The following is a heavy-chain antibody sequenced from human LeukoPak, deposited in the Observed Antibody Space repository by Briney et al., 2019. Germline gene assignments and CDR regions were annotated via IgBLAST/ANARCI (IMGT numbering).Heavy chain of an antibody. V-gene: IGHV4-59*01. D-gene: IGHD1-26*01. CDR1: GGSIRGDY. Sequence: KSSETLSLTCTVSGGSIRGDYWSWIRQPPGKGLEWIGYIYSSGSTNYNPSLKSRVTMSADTSKNQFSLNLNSVTAADTAVYYCARSSGSYWDWGQGIMVTVSS. CDR2: IYSSGST. J-gene: IGHJ4*02. CDR3: ARSSGSYWD.